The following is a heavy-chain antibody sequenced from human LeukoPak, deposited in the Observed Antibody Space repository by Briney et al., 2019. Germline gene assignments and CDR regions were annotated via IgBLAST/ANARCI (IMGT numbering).Heavy chain of an antibody. Sequence: GGSLRLSCAASGFTFSSYWMSWVRQAPGKGLEWVAFIRYDGSNKYYADSVKGRFTISRDNSKNTLYLQMNSLRAEDTAVYYCAKDSADCSSTSCYYYYYYMDVWGKGTTVTVSS. V-gene: IGHV3-30*02. D-gene: IGHD2-2*01. CDR1: GFTFSSYW. CDR3: AKDSADCSSTSCYYYYYYMDV. CDR2: IRYDGSNK. J-gene: IGHJ6*03.